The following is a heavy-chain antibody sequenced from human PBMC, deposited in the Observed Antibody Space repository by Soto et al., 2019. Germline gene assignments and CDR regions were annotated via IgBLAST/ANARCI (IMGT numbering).Heavy chain of an antibody. CDR1: GGSISSYY. J-gene: IGHJ5*02. D-gene: IGHD1-1*01. Sequence: XATLWLSFTVSGGSISSYYWSWIRQPAGKGLEWIGRIYTSVSTNYNPSLKSRVTMSVDTSKKQFSLKLSSVTGADTAVYYCARVEGREGRFDPCGQGTLVTVSS. V-gene: IGHV4-4*07. CDR3: ARVEGREGRFDP. CDR2: IYTSVST.